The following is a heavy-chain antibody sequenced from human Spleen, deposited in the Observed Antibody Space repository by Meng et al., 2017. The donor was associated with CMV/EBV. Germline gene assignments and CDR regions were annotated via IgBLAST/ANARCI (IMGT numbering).Heavy chain of an antibody. CDR1: GFTFSNYA. Sequence: GGSLRLSCAASGFTFSNYAMSWVRQAPGKGLEWVSAISGSGDNTYYADSVEGRFTLSRDNSKNTLYLQMNSLRAEDAAVYYCAKDLVAGATVGLDYWGQGTLVTVSS. D-gene: IGHD1-26*01. CDR2: ISGSGDNT. CDR3: AKDLVAGATVGLDY. J-gene: IGHJ4*02. V-gene: IGHV3-23*01.